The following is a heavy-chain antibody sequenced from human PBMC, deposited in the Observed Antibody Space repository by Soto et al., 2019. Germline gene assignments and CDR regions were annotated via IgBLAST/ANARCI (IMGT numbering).Heavy chain of an antibody. CDR1: GFTFSTYG. CDR3: TKALNSLATAGRGIGS. V-gene: IGHV3-30*18. Sequence: QVQLVESGGGVVQPGRSLRLSCAVSGFTFSTYGMHWVRQAPGKGLEWVAVVSYDGNTKYYADSVKGRFTISRDNSKNMLSLQMNSLTAEDKAVCYCTKALNSLATAGRGIGSWGQGTLVTVS. J-gene: IGHJ4*02. D-gene: IGHD6-13*01. CDR2: VSYDGNTK.